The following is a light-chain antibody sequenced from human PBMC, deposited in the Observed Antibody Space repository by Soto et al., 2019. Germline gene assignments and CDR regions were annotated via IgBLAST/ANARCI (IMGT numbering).Light chain of an antibody. CDR2: EVS. V-gene: IGLV2-11*01. CDR3: CSNAGNVEV. Sequence: QSVLTHPPSVSGSPGQSVTISCTGTSSDVGGYNYVSWFQQHPGKAPKVMIYEVSKRPSGVPDRFSGSKSGNTASLTISGFQAEDAADYCGCSNAGNVEVFGTGTKVTVL. J-gene: IGLJ1*01. CDR1: SSDVGGYNY.